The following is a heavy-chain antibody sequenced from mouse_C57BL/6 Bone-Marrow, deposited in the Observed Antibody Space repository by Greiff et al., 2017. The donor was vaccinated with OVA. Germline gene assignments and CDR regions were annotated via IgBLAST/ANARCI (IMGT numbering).Heavy chain of an antibody. Sequence: EVKLVESGPGLAKPSQTLSLTCSVTGYSITSDYWNWIRKFPGNKLEYMGYISYSGSTYYNPSVKSRISITRDTSKNQYYLQLNSVTTEDTATYYCARYYYGSTYWYFDVWGTGTTVTVSS. CDR2: ISYSGST. V-gene: IGHV3-8*01. J-gene: IGHJ1*03. CDR3: ARYYYGSTYWYFDV. D-gene: IGHD1-1*01. CDR1: GYSITSDY.